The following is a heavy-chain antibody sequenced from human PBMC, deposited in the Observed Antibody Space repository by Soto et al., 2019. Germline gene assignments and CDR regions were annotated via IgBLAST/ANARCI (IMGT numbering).Heavy chain of an antibody. CDR1: GFTFSNAW. Sequence: LSLTCAASGFTFSNAWMSWVRQAPGKGLEWVGRIKSKTDGGTTDYAAPVKGRFTISRDDSKNTLYLQMNSLKTEDTAVYYCTTDGRRYSGSYYWGQGTLVTVSS. J-gene: IGHJ4*02. D-gene: IGHD1-26*01. V-gene: IGHV3-15*01. CDR2: IKSKTDGGTT. CDR3: TTDGRRYSGSYY.